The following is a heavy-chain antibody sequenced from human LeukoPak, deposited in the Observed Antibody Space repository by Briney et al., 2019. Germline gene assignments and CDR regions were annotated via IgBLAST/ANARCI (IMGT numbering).Heavy chain of an antibody. Sequence: SETLSLTCTVTGGSISSYYWRWIRQPPGKGMEWIGHIYTSGSTNYNPSLKSRVTISVDTSKNQFSLKLSSVTAADTAVYYCARWAPTKLGIAAAGHFDYWGQGTLVTVSS. CDR2: IYTSGST. CDR3: ARWAPTKLGIAAAGHFDY. CDR1: GGSISSYY. V-gene: IGHV4-4*09. J-gene: IGHJ4*02. D-gene: IGHD6-13*01.